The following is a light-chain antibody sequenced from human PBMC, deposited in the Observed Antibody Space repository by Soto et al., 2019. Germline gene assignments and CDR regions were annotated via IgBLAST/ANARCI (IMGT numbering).Light chain of an antibody. CDR2: GAS. CDR1: QSVSSSY. Sequence: TQSPSSLSASVGDRVTITCRASQSVSSSYLAWYQQKPGQAPRLLIYGASNRATGIPARFSGSGSGTDFTLTISSLEPEDFAVYYCQQRSNWPLTFGQGTRLEI. J-gene: IGKJ5*01. CDR3: QQRSNWPLT. V-gene: IGKV3-11*01.